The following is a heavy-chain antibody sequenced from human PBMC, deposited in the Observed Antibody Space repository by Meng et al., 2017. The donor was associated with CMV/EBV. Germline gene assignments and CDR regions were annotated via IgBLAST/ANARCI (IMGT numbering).Heavy chain of an antibody. D-gene: IGHD3-3*01. CDR2: ISWDGGST. CDR1: GFTFDDYA. V-gene: IGHV3-43D*03. J-gene: IGHJ4*02. Sequence: GGSLRLSCAASGFTFDDYAMHWVRQAPGKGLEWVSLISWDGGSTYYADSVKGRFTISRDDSKNTLYLQMNSLKTEDTAVYYCTTDPPVLRFLEWLSTLRHWGQGTLVTVSS. CDR3: TTDPPVLRFLEWLSTLRH.